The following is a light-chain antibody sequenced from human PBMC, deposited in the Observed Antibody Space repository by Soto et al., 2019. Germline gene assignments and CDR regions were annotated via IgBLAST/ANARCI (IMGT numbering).Light chain of an antibody. V-gene: IGKV3D-15*01. CDR1: QSVNSN. J-gene: IGKJ5*01. CDR2: GIS. CDR3: QQHGQWPIT. Sequence: EIVMTQSPATLSVSPGERATLSCRASQSVNSNYLAWYQQKPGQAPRLLIYGISKRATDIPDRFSGSGSGTEFTLTISSLQPEDFATYYCQQHGQWPITFCQGTRLEI.